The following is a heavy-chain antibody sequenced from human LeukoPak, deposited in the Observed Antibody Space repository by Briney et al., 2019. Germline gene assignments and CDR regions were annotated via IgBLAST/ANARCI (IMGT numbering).Heavy chain of an antibody. J-gene: IGHJ4*02. Sequence: SETLSLTCTVSGGSISSYYWSWIRQPPGKGLEWIGYIYYSGSTNYNPSLKSRVTISVDTSKNQFSLKLSSVTAADTVVYYCAGRRRRGGYNAFDYWGQGTLVTVSS. CDR2: IYYSGST. D-gene: IGHD5-24*01. CDR1: GGSISSYY. V-gene: IGHV4-59*01. CDR3: AGRRRRGGYNAFDY.